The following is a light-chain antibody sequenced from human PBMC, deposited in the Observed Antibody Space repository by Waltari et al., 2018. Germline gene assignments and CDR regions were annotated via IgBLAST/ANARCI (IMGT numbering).Light chain of an antibody. J-gene: IGLJ3*02. CDR1: SSNIGGND. Sequence: QSVVIQSPSASGTPGQRVTISCSGSSSNIGGNDVYWYQQFPGTAPKLPIDTNNQRPSGVPDRFSGSKSGTSASLVISGFQSEDEADYYCATWEDSLNGWVFGGGTKLTVL. CDR2: TNN. V-gene: IGLV1-44*01. CDR3: ATWEDSLNGWV.